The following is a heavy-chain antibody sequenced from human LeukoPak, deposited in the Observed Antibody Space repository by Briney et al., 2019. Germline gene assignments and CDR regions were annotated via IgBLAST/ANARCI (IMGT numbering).Heavy chain of an antibody. Sequence: PSETLSLTCAVYGGSFSGYYWSWIRQPPGKGLEWIGEINHSGSTNYNPSLKSRVTISVDTSKNQFSLKLSSVTAADTAVYYCARRAVRASAGPKGFNIWGQGTMVTVSS. J-gene: IGHJ3*02. CDR2: INHSGST. D-gene: IGHD1-26*01. CDR1: GGSFSGYY. V-gene: IGHV4-34*01. CDR3: ARRAVRASAGPKGFNI.